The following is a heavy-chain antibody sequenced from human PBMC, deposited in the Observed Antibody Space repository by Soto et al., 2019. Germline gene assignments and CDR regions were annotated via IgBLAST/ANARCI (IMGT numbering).Heavy chain of an antibody. Sequence: LSLSCAASGFTFSSYAMSWVRQAPGKGLEWVSAISGSGGSTYYADSVKGRFTISRDNSKNTLYLQMNSLRAEDTAVYYCAKGDFWSGYYLYYYYGMDVWGQGTTVTVSS. J-gene: IGHJ6*02. V-gene: IGHV3-23*01. D-gene: IGHD3-3*01. CDR3: AKGDFWSGYYLYYYYGMDV. CDR1: GFTFSSYA. CDR2: ISGSGGST.